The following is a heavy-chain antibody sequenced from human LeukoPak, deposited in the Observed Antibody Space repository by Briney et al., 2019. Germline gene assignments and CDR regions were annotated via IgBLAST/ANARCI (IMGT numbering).Heavy chain of an antibody. V-gene: IGHV1-18*01. D-gene: IGHD4/OR15-4a*01. CDR3: ARDLSLGRHEYGEPFDY. CDR1: GYTFINYG. Sequence: ASVKVSCKTSGYTFINYGISWVRQAPGQGPEWMGWISGYNGNTNYVQKFQGRITMTTDTSTSTAYMELRSLRSDDTAVYYGARDLSLGRHEYGEPFDYWGQGTLVTVSS. J-gene: IGHJ4*02. CDR2: ISGYNGNT.